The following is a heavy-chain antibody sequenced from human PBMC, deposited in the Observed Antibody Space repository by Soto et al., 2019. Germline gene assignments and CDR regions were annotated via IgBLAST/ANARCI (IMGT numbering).Heavy chain of an antibody. J-gene: IGHJ4*02. CDR3: ARVFCRGDCYSPLDY. CDR2: ISSSDKYI. V-gene: IGHV3-21*01. Sequence: WGSLRLSCVASGFTFINFGFNFFRHSPLKGLEWVSSISSSDKYIYYADSVKGRFTISRDNAKNSLSLQMNSLRADDTAVYYCARVFCRGDCYSPLDYWGQGTLVTVSS. D-gene: IGHD2-21*02. CDR1: GFTFINFG.